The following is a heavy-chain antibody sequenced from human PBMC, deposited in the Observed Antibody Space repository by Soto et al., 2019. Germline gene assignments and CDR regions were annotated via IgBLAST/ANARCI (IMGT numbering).Heavy chain of an antibody. CDR2: IYSGGST. CDR3: ATTPGIAVAGTEY. D-gene: IGHD6-19*01. V-gene: IGHV3-53*01. CDR1: GFTFSGNY. J-gene: IGHJ4*02. Sequence: PXGSLRLSCAASGFTFSGNYMSWVRQAPGKGLEWVSVIYSGGSTYYADSVKGRFTISRDNSKNTLYLQMNSLRAEDTAVYYCATTPGIAVAGTEYWGQGTLVTVPS.